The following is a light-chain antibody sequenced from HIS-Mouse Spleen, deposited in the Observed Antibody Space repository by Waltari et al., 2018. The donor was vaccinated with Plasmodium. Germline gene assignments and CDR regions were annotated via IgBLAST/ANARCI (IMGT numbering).Light chain of an antibody. Sequence: QSALTQPASVSGSPAQSITLTCPATRRALGRYPYVPWYQQHPGKAPKLMIYEVSNRPSGVSNRCSGSKSGNTASLTISGLQAEDEADYYCSSYTSSSTLVVFGGGTKLTVL. CDR2: EVS. J-gene: IGLJ2*01. V-gene: IGLV2-14*01. CDR3: SSYTSSSTLVV. CDR1: RRALGRYPY.